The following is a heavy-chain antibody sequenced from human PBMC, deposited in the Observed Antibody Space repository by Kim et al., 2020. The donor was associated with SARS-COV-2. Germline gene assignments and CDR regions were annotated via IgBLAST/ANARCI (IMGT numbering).Heavy chain of an antibody. J-gene: IGHJ4*01. Sequence: FYAGSVKGRVTITRDNSKNTLYLKMNSLKTDDTAVYYCARGRDYTYGFYEWGNGIQVTVSS. V-gene: IGHV3-30*01. D-gene: IGHD2-8*01. CDR3: ARGRDYTYGFYE.